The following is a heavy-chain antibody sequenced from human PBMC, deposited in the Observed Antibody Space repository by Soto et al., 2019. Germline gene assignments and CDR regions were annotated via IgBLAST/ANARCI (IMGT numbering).Heavy chain of an antibody. CDR2: INAGNGNT. CDR3: ARESPPADY. V-gene: IGHV1-3*01. Sequence: ASVKVSCKASGYTFTSYAMHWVRQAPGQRLEWMGWINAGNGNTKYSQKFQGRVTMTTDTSTSTAYMELRSLRSDDTAVYYCARESPPADYWGQGTLVTVSS. J-gene: IGHJ4*02. CDR1: GYTFTSYA.